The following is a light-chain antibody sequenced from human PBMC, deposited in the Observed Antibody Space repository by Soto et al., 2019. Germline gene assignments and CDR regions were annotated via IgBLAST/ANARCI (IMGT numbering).Light chain of an antibody. V-gene: IGLV1-40*01. Sequence: VLTQPPSVSEAPGQRVTISCTGSSSNIGAGYEVHWYQHLPGKAPKLLIYGNTNRPSGVPDRFSGSKSGTSASLAITGLQAEDEADYYCQSYDSSLSASYVFGGGTKVTVL. J-gene: IGLJ1*01. CDR2: GNT. CDR3: QSYDSSLSASYV. CDR1: SSNIGAGYE.